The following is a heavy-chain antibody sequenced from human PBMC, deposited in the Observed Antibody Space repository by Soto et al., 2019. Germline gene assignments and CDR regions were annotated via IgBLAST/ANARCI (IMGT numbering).Heavy chain of an antibody. CDR1: GYTFTHYA. J-gene: IGHJ4*02. Sequence: ASVKVSCKASGYTFTHYAMHWVRQAPGQRLEWMGWINTGNGNTKYSQKFQGRVTITTDTSASTAYMELSSLRSEDTAAYYCARDGAVAGDTNFDYWGQGTLVTVSS. D-gene: IGHD6-19*01. CDR3: ARDGAVAGDTNFDY. V-gene: IGHV1-3*04. CDR2: INTGNGNT.